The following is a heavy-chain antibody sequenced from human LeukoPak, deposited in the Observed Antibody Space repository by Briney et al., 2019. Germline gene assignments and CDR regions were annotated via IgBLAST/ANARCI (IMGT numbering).Heavy chain of an antibody. CDR1: GCIFRSYA. D-gene: IGHD2-2*01. CDR2: SNPIFGTA. CDR3: ARGPYCSSTSCYYNWFDR. Sequence: SVKVSCLACGCIFRSYAISWVGPAAGQGVEWMGGSNPIFGTANYAQKFQGRVTITSDETTSTAYIALISLRSEDTAVYYCARGPYCSSTSCYYNWFDRWGQRTLVTVSS. V-gene: IGHV1-69*13. J-gene: IGHJ5*02.